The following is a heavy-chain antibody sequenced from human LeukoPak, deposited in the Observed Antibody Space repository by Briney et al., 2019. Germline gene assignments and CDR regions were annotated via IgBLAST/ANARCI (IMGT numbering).Heavy chain of an antibody. J-gene: IGHJ4*02. Sequence: GGSLRLSCTASGFTFSSYTMSWVRQAPGKGLEWVSVIYSGGSTYYADSVKGRFTISRDNSKNTLYLQMNSLRAEDTAVYYCARDMGLGYWGQGTLVTVSS. CDR1: GFTFSSYT. CDR2: IYSGGST. D-gene: IGHD3-10*01. V-gene: IGHV3-53*01. CDR3: ARDMGLGY.